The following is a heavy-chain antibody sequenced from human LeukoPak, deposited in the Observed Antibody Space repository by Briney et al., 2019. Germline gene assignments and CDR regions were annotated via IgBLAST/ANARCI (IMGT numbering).Heavy chain of an antibody. V-gene: IGHV1-2*02. CDR3: ARLQWLVRAFDY. CDR1: GYTFTGHY. Sequence: ASVKVSCKASGYTFTGHYMHWVRQAPGQGLEWMGWINPNSGGTNYAQKFQGRVTMTRDTSISTAYMELSGLRSDDTAVYYCARLQWLVRAFDYWGQGTLVTVSS. J-gene: IGHJ4*02. CDR2: INPNSGGT. D-gene: IGHD6-19*01.